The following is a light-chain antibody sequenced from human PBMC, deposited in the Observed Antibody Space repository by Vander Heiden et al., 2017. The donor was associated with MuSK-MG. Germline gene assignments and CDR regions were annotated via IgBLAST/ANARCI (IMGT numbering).Light chain of an antibody. CDR1: QSLSSY. CDR3: QHSNSTPWT. V-gene: IGKV1-39*01. J-gene: IGKJ1*01. Sequence: IQMTQPPSSLSASVVDRVTITCRASQSLSSYLNWYQQKPGKAPKLLIYAASSLQSGVPSRFSGSGSGTDFTLTISRLQPEDFATYYCQHSNSTPWTFGQGTKVEIK. CDR2: AAS.